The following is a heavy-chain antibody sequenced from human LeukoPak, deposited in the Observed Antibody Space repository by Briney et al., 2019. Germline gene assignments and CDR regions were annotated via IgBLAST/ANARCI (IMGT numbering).Heavy chain of an antibody. V-gene: IGHV3-9*01. D-gene: IGHD4-17*01. Sequence: GGSLRLSCAASGFTFDDYAMHWVRQAPGKGLEWVSGISWNSGSIGYADSVKGRFTISRDNAKNSLYLQMNSLRAEDTALYYCAKDMGDDYGDYASAFDIWGQGTMVTVSS. CDR1: GFTFDDYA. J-gene: IGHJ3*02. CDR3: AKDMGDDYGDYASAFDI. CDR2: ISWNSGSI.